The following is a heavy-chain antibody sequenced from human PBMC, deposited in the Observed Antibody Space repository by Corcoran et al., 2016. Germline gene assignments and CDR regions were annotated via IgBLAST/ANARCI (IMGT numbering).Heavy chain of an antibody. CDR1: GGTFSSYA. CDR3: AGVNGRGWCSRTSCYRPHLEYYDYGMDV. J-gene: IGHJ6*02. D-gene: IGHD2-2*02. CDR2: IIPIFGTA. Sequence: QVQLVQSGAEVKKPGSSVKVSCKASGGTFSSYAISWVRQAPGQGLEWMGGIIPIFGTANYAQKFQGRVTITADDSTSTAYMELSSLRSEDTAVYYWAGVNGRGWCSRTSCYRPHLEYYDYGMDVWGQGTTVTVSS. V-gene: IGHV1-69*01.